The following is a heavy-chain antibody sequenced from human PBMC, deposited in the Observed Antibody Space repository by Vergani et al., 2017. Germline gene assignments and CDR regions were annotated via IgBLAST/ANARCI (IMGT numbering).Heavy chain of an antibody. CDR2: INPKSGGT. V-gene: IGHV1-2*02. D-gene: IGHD4-23*01. Sequence: QVQLVQSGAEVKKPGASVKVSCKASGYTFTGYYMHWVRQAPGQGLEWMGWINPKSGGTNYAQKFQGRVTMTRATSTSTVYMELSSLRSEDTAVYYCARDERDYGGNPYYYYCGMDVWGQGTTVTVSS. CDR1: GYTFTGYY. CDR3: ARDERDYGGNPYYYYCGMDV. J-gene: IGHJ6*02.